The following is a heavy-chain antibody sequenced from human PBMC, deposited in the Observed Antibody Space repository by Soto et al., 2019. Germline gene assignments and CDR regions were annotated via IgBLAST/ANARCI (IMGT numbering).Heavy chain of an antibody. CDR1: GYTFTSYD. D-gene: IGHD2-2*01. CDR2: ISAYNGNT. V-gene: IGHV1-18*01. CDR3: SSGSPYCSSTSCDYYYYYMDV. Sequence: ASVKVSCKASGYTFTSYDISWVRQAPGQGLEWKGWISAYNGNTNYSQKLLGRVIMTTDTSTSTAYMVLRSLRSDDTAVYYCSSGSPYCSSTSCDYYYYYMDVWGKGTTVTVSS. J-gene: IGHJ6*03.